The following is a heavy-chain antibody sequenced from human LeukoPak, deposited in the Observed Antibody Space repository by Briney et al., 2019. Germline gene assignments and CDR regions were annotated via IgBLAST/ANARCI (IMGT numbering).Heavy chain of an antibody. CDR2: MNPNSGNT. V-gene: IGHV1-8*02. Sequence: ASVKVSCKPSGYTFTGYYMHWVRQATGQGLEWMGWMNPNSGNTGYAQKFQGRVTMTRNTSISTAYMELSSLRSEDTAVYYCARGANSGWGFYYYYYMDVWGKGTTVTISS. D-gene: IGHD5-12*01. CDR1: GYTFTGYY. J-gene: IGHJ6*03. CDR3: ARGANSGWGFYYYYYMDV.